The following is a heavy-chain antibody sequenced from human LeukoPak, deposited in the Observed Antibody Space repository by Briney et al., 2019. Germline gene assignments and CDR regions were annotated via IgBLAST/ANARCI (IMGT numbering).Heavy chain of an antibody. CDR2: ISAYNGNT. CDR1: GYTFTSYA. CDR3: ARSGRSGFYFDDY. D-gene: IGHD3-22*01. J-gene: IGHJ4*02. Sequence: ASVKVSCKASGYTFTSYAISWVRQAPGQGLEWMGWISAYNGNTNYAQKIQGRVTMTTDTTTSTAYMELRSLRSDDAAVYYCARSGRSGFYFDDYWGQGTLVTVSS. V-gene: IGHV1-18*01.